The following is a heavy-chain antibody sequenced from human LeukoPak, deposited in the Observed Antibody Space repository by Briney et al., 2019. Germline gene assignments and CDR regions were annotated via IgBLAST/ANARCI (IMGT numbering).Heavy chain of an antibody. V-gene: IGHV3-23*01. Sequence: GGSLRLSCAASGFTFSSYAMSWVRQAPGKGLEWVSAISGSGGSTYYADSVKGRFTISRDNSKNTLYLQMNSLRAEDTAVYYCAKDSGGVVAASPMDVWGQGTTVTVSS. J-gene: IGHJ6*02. D-gene: IGHD2-15*01. CDR2: ISGSGGST. CDR3: AKDSGGVVAASPMDV. CDR1: GFTFSSYA.